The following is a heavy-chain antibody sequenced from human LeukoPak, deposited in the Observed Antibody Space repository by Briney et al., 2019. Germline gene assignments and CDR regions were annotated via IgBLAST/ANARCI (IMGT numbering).Heavy chain of an antibody. D-gene: IGHD3-22*01. CDR1: GYTFTGYY. CDR3: ARRSYYYDSSGYYYWAFDY. Sequence: ASVKVSCKASGYTFTGYYMHWVRQAPGQGLEWMGWINPNSGGTNYAQKFQGRVTMTRDTSISTAYMELSRLRSDDTAVYYCARRSYYYDSSGYYYWAFDYWGQGTLVTVSS. CDR2: INPNSGGT. V-gene: IGHV1-2*02. J-gene: IGHJ4*02.